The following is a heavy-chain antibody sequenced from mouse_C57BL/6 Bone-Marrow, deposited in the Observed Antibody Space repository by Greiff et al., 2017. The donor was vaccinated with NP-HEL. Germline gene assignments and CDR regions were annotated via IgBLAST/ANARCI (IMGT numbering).Heavy chain of an antibody. CDR1: GYSITSGYY. CDR2: ISYDGSN. J-gene: IGHJ2*01. CDR3: ANLLYDYDGVLFDY. V-gene: IGHV3-6*01. Sequence: EVKLQESGPGLVKPSQSLSLTCSVTGYSITSGYYWNWIRQFPGNKLEWMGYISYDGSNNYNPSLKNRISITRDTSKNQFFLKLNSVTTEDTATYYCANLLYDYDGVLFDYWGQGTTLTVSS. D-gene: IGHD2-4*01.